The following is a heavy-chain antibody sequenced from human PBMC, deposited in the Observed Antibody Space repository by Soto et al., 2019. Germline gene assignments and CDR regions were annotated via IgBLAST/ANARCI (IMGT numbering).Heavy chain of an antibody. V-gene: IGHV4-39*01. CDR2: MFYGVST. Sequence: PSETLSLTCTVSGSSINSCGYYWGWIRQPPGKGLEWIGSMFYGVSTYYNPSLKSRVTVSVDTSKNQFSLNLRSVTAADTAVYYCARLPSRHLVDYWGQGTLVTVSS. D-gene: IGHD3-3*02. J-gene: IGHJ4*02. CDR1: GSSINSCGYY. CDR3: ARLPSRHLVDY.